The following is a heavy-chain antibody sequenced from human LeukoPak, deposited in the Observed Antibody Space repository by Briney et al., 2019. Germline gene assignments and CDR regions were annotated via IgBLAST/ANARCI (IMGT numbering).Heavy chain of an antibody. Sequence: PGGSLRLSCAASGFTFSSYAMSWVRQAPGKGLEWVANLNEDGSDKKYVDSVKGRFTISRDNAKNSLSLQMNSLRAEDTAVYYCAGRDTRGWYFYDYWGQGALVAVS. CDR1: GFTFSSYA. D-gene: IGHD6-19*01. CDR3: AGRDTRGWYFYDY. J-gene: IGHJ4*02. CDR2: LNEDGSDK. V-gene: IGHV3-7*01.